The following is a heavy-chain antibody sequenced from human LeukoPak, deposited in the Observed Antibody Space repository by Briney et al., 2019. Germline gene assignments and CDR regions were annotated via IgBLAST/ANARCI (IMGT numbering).Heavy chain of an antibody. CDR2: IYTSGST. CDR1: GDSISSGNYY. J-gene: IGHJ6*03. V-gene: IGHV4-61*02. Sequence: SETLSLTRSVSGDSISSGNYYWSWIRQPAGKGLEWIGRIYTSGSTNYNPSLKSRVTMSVDTSKNQFSLKLSSVTAADTAVYYCARVSETMVRGVIGPLSSYYYYYMDVWGKGTTVTISS. D-gene: IGHD3-10*01. CDR3: ARVSETMVRGVIGPLSSYYYYYMDV.